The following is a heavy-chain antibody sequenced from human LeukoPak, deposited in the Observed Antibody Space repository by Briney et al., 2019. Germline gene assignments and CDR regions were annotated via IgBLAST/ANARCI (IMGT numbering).Heavy chain of an antibody. CDR3: AKDQQQLVLHYYYYYGMDV. CDR2: ISGSGGST. Sequence: GGSLRLSCAASGFTFSSYAMSWVRQAPGKGLEWVSAISGSGGSTYYADSVKGRFTISRDNSKNTLYLQMNSLRAEDTAVYYCAKDQQQLVLHYYYYYGMDVCGKGTTVTVSS. D-gene: IGHD6-13*01. J-gene: IGHJ6*04. CDR1: GFTFSSYA. V-gene: IGHV3-23*01.